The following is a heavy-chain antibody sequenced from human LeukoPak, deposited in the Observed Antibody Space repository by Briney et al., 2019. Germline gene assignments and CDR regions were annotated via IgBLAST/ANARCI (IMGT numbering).Heavy chain of an antibody. V-gene: IGHV1-69*06. D-gene: IGHD3-10*01. Sequence: SVKVSCKASGGTFSSYAISWVRQAPGQGLEWMGGIIPIFGTANYAQKFQGRVTITADKSTSTAYMELSSLRPEDTAVYYCASRSGSYSIDYWGQGTLVTVSS. J-gene: IGHJ4*02. CDR1: GGTFSSYA. CDR2: IIPIFGTA. CDR3: ASRSGSYSIDY.